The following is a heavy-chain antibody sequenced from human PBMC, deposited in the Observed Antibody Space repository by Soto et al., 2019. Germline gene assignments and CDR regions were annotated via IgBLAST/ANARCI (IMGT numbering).Heavy chain of an antibody. CDR3: AKDLDTILAFDI. CDR1: GFTVSSTY. Sequence: EVQLVESGGGLIQPGGSLRLSCAASGFTVSSTYMTWVRQAPGKGLEWVSVIYGGLTTSYADSVKGRFTISRDNSKNTLYLQMNSLRAEDTAVYYCAKDLDTILAFDIWGQGTMVTVSS. J-gene: IGHJ3*02. CDR2: IYGGLTT. D-gene: IGHD3-3*01. V-gene: IGHV3-66*03.